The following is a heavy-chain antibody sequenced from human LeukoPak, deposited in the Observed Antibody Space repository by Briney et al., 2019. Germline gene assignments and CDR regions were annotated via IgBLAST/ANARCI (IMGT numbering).Heavy chain of an antibody. CDR3: AELGITMIGGV. V-gene: IGHV3-9*01. CDR2: ITWNSDTI. CDR1: GFTFDDYV. J-gene: IGHJ6*04. D-gene: IGHD3-10*02. Sequence: GRSLRLSCAASGFTFDDYVMHWVRQAPGKGLEWVSGITWNSDTIAYADSVKGRFTISRDNAKNTLYLQMNSLRAEGTAVYYCAELGITMIGGVWGKGTTVTISS.